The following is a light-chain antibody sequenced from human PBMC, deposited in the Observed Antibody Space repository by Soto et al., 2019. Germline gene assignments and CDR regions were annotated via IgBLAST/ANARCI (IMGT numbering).Light chain of an antibody. CDR3: KSYEGSNIYV. V-gene: IGLV2-8*01. J-gene: IGLJ1*01. Sequence: QSVLTQPPSASGSPGQSVTISCTGTSSDVGGYNYVSWYQQHPGKAPKLMIYEVNNRPSGVPDRFSGSKSGNTASLTVSGLQAEDEADYYCKSYEGSNIYVFGTGTKVTVL. CDR1: SSDVGGYNY. CDR2: EVN.